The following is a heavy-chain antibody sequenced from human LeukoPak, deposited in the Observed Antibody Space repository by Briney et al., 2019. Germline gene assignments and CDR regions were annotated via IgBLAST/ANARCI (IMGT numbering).Heavy chain of an antibody. J-gene: IGHJ4*02. V-gene: IGHV3-7*01. D-gene: IGHD2-21*01. Sequence: PGGSLRLSCAASGFTFSSYWMSWVRQAPGKGLEWVANIKQDGSEKYYVDSVKGRFTISRDNAKNSLYLQMNSLRAEDTAVYYCARVIAYCGGDSFGHFDYWGQGTLVTVSS. CDR3: ARVIAYCGGDSFGHFDY. CDR1: GFTFSSYW. CDR2: IKQDGSEK.